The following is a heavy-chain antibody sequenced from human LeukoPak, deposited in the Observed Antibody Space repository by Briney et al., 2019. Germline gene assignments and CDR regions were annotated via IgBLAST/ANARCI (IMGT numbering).Heavy chain of an antibody. CDR2: ISGSGGST. J-gene: IGHJ4*02. CDR3: AKGWDYYDSSRYFDY. Sequence: GGSLRLPCAASGFTFSSYAMSWVRQAPGKGLEWVSAISGSGGSTYYADSVKGRFTISRDNSKNTLYLQMNSLRAEDTAVYYCAKGWDYYDSSRYFDYWGQGTLVTVSS. V-gene: IGHV3-23*01. D-gene: IGHD3-22*01. CDR1: GFTFSSYA.